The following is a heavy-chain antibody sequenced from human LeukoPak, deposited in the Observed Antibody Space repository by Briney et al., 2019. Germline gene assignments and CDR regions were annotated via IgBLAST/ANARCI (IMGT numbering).Heavy chain of an antibody. CDR1: GFTFSSYA. CDR3: AKESDGYKCYFDY. V-gene: IGHV3-23*01. D-gene: IGHD5-24*01. J-gene: IGHJ4*02. CDR2: IGGSGGST. Sequence: QPGGSLRLSCAASGFTFSSYAMSRVRQAPGKGLEWVSAIGGSGGSTYYADSVKGRFTISRDNSKNTLYLQMNSLRAEDTAVYYCAKESDGYKCYFDYWGQGTLVTVSS.